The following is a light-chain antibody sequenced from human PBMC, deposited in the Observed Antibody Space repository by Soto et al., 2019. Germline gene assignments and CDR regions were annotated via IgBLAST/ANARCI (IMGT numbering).Light chain of an antibody. Sequence: EIVLTQSPATLSLSPGERASLSCRASQSVSSYLAWYQQKPGQAPRLLIYDASNTATGIPARFSGSGSGTDFTLTISSLAPEDFADYYCQRRSNWPGTFGPGTKVDIK. CDR3: QRRSNWPGT. CDR1: QSVSSY. J-gene: IGKJ3*01. CDR2: DAS. V-gene: IGKV3-11*01.